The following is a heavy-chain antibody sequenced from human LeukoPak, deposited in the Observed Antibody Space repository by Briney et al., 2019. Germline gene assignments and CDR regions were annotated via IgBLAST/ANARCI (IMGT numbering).Heavy chain of an antibody. Sequence: SETLSLTCTVSGGSISSYYWSWIRQPAGKGLEWVGRIYSSGSTNDNPYLKSRVTMSVDTSKNQFSLKLTSVTAADTAVYYCARARSGSLDYWGQGTLVTVSS. CDR3: ARARSGSLDY. D-gene: IGHD1-26*01. CDR2: IYSSGST. CDR1: GGSISSYY. J-gene: IGHJ4*02. V-gene: IGHV4-4*07.